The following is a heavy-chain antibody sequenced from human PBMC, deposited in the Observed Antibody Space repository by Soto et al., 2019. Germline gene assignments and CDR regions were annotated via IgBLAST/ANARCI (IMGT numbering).Heavy chain of an antibody. CDR2: INAGNGNT. J-gene: IGHJ6*02. CDR1: GYTFISYA. CDR3: ARAMTTVTTAHYYYYGMDV. Sequence: ASVKVSCKASGYTFISYAMHWVRQAPGQRLEWMGWINAGNGNTKYSQKFQGRVTITRDTSASTAYMELSSLRSEDTAVYYCARAMTTVTTAHYYYYGMDVWGQGTTVTVSS. D-gene: IGHD4-17*01. V-gene: IGHV1-3*01.